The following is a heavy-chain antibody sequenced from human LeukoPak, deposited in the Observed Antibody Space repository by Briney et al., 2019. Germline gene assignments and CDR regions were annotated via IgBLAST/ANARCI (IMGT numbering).Heavy chain of an antibody. CDR2: ISWNSGSI. V-gene: IGHV3-9*01. J-gene: IGHJ4*02. Sequence: GGSLRLSCAASGFTFYDYAMHWVRQAPGKGLEWVSGISWNSGSIGYADSVKGRFTISRDNAKNSLYLQMNSLRAEDTALYYCAKSSSGVTTFPTFDYWGQGTLVTVSS. D-gene: IGHD4-17*01. CDR1: GFTFYDYA. CDR3: AKSSSGVTTFPTFDY.